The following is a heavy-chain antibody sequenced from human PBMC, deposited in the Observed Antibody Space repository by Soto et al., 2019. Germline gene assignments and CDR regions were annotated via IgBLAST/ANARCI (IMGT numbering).Heavy chain of an antibody. CDR3: AGARGSRNRYALNI. CDR2: IHFREST. CDR1: GGSISTSNYY. J-gene: IGHJ3*02. D-gene: IGHD3-10*01. Sequence: SETLSLTCIVSGGSISTSNYYWAWIRPPPGKALAWIGSIHFRESTYYNPSLWSRVTISVETSQNQISLSLGSLPAAVTAVYYCAGARGSRNRYALNIWGKGTMVTVSS. V-gene: IGHV4-39*01.